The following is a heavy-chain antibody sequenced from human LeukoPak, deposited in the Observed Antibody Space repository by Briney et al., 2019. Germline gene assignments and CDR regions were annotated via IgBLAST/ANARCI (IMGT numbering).Heavy chain of an antibody. CDR2: INPSGGST. CDR1: GYTFTSYY. D-gene: IGHD6-19*01. V-gene: IGHV1-46*01. Sequence: ASVKVSCKASGYTFTSYYMHWVRQAPGQGLEWMGIINPSGGSTSYAQKFQGRVTITRDTSASTAYMELSSLRSEDTAVYFCARGTGGWYGNWGQGTLVTVSS. J-gene: IGHJ4*02. CDR3: ARGTGGWYGN.